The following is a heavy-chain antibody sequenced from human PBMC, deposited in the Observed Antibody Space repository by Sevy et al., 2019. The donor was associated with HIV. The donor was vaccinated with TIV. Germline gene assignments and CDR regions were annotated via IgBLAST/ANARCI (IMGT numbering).Heavy chain of an antibody. D-gene: IGHD4-17*01. CDR1: GFTFSSYE. CDR2: ISNSGTAM. CDR3: ARDLPPSATTVPHFDC. Sequence: GGSLRLSCAASGFTFSSYEMNWVRQAPGKGLEWISYISNSGTAMYYSDSVRGRFTISRDNARRSLYLQMNSLIAEDTAVYYCARDLPPSATTVPHFDCWGQGTLVTVSS. J-gene: IGHJ4*02. V-gene: IGHV3-48*03.